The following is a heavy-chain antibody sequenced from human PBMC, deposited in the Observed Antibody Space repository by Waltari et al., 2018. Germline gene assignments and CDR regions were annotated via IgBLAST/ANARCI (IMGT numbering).Heavy chain of an antibody. Sequence: EVQLVESGGDLVQPGGSLRLSCVGSGFTFSSSWLHWVRQAPGEGLVRVARINSDGSTTDYADSVKGRFTISRDNAKNTLYLQINSLSVEDTAIYYCATAGYYRFDFWGQGTLVTVSS. CDR1: GFTFSSSW. D-gene: IGHD2-8*01. V-gene: IGHV3-74*01. J-gene: IGHJ4*02. CDR2: INSDGSTT. CDR3: ATAGYYRFDF.